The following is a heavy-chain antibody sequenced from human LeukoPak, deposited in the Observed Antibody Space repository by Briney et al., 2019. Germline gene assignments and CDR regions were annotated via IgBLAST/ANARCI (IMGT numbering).Heavy chain of an antibody. Sequence: GGSLRLSCAASGFTVSSNYMSWVRQAPVKGLEWVSVIYSGGSTYYADSVKGRFTISRDNSKNTLYLQMNSLRAEDTAVYYCARDIPNYYDSSGYPRGYYYGMDVWGQGTTVTVSS. CDR2: IYSGGST. D-gene: IGHD3-22*01. CDR3: ARDIPNYYDSSGYPRGYYYGMDV. CDR1: GFTVSSNY. V-gene: IGHV3-66*01. J-gene: IGHJ6*02.